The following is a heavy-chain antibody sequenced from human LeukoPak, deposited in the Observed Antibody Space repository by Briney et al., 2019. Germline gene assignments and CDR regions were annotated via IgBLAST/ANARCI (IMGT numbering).Heavy chain of an antibody. Sequence: SSETLSLTCAVYGGSFSGYYWSWIRQPPGKGLEWIGEINHSGSTNYNPSLKSRVTISVDTSKNQFSLKLSSVTAADTAVHYCAREYSSSWYCDYWGQGTLVTVSS. CDR1: GGSFSGYY. D-gene: IGHD6-13*01. CDR2: INHSGST. J-gene: IGHJ4*02. V-gene: IGHV4-34*01. CDR3: AREYSSSWYCDY.